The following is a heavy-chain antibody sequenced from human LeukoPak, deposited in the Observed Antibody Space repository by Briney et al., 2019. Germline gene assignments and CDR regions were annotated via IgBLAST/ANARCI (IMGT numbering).Heavy chain of an antibody. V-gene: IGHV4-34*01. D-gene: IGHD4-11*01. Sequence: SETLSLTCAVYGGSFSGYYWSWIRQPPGKGLEWIGEINHSGSTNYNPSLKSRVTISVDRSKNQFSLKLSSVTAADTAVYYCARRAFVGTTVNQVDYYGMDVWGQGTTVTVSS. CDR3: ARRAFVGTTVNQVDYYGMDV. CDR2: INHSGST. CDR1: GGSFSGYY. J-gene: IGHJ6*02.